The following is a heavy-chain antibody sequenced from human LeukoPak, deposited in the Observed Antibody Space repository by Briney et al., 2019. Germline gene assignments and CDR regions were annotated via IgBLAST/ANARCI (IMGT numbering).Heavy chain of an antibody. J-gene: IGHJ4*01. CDR1: GFTFSDYG. Sequence: GGSLRLSCEASGFTFSDYGMHWVRQAPGKGLEWVAVIWYDGSNEYYAESVRGRFTISRDNSKNTLYLQTNSLRVEDTALYHCARGLPSSLYYLGSGSPLDYWGHGTLVTVSS. D-gene: IGHD3-10*01. V-gene: IGHV3-33*01. CDR2: IWYDGSNE. CDR3: ARGLPSSLYYLGSGSPLDY.